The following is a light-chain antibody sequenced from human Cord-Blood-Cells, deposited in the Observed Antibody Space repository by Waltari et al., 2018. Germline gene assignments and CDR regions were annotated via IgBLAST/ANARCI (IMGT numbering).Light chain of an antibody. CDR2: EVS. V-gene: IGLV2-14*01. J-gene: IGLJ1*01. CDR1: SSDVGGYNY. Sequence: QSALTQPASVSGSPGQSITISCTGTSSDVGGYNYVPWYHQHPGKAPKLMIYEVSNRPSGVSNRFSGSKSGNTASLTISGLQAEDEADYYCSSYTSSSTYVFGTGTKVTVL. CDR3: SSYTSSSTYV.